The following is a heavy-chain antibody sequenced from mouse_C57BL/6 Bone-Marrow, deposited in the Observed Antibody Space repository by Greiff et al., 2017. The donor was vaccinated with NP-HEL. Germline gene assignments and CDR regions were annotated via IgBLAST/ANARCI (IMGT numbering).Heavy chain of an antibody. Sequence: EVQLQQSGPELVKPGASVKISCKASGYTFTDYYMNWVKQSHGKSLEWIGDINPNNGGTSYNQKFKGKATLTVDKSSSTAYMELRSLTSEGSAFYYCAVVPGGSYGDYYLDDWGKGTTVTVSS. CDR1: GYTFTDYY. CDR2: INPNNGGT. J-gene: IGHJ4*01. CDR3: AVVPGGSYGDYYLDD. D-gene: IGHD1-1*02. V-gene: IGHV1-26*01.